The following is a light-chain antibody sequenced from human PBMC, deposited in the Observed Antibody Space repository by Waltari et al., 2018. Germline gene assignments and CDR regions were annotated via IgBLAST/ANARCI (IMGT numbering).Light chain of an antibody. V-gene: IGLV2-14*01. Sequence: QSALPQPASVSGSLGQSITISCTGTSSDVGGYNYLSWYQQHPDKAPKLVIYEVTNGPSGLSNRFCGSKSGTAAPLTICGLRAEDEADYYCRSYTSSSTLLFGGGTKLTVL. CDR2: EVT. J-gene: IGLJ2*01. CDR3: RSYTSSSTLL. CDR1: SSDVGGYNY.